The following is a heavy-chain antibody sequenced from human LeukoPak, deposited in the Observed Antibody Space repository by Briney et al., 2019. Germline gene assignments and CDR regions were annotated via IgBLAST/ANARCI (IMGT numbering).Heavy chain of an antibody. V-gene: IGHV3-33*06. CDR3: AKSLLTGYYYYYMDV. CDR2: IWYDGSNK. Sequence: SGGSLRLSCAASGFTFSSYGMHWVRQAPGKGLEWVAVIWYDGSNKYYADSVKGRFTISRDNSKNTLYLQMNSLRAEDTAVHYCAKSLLTGYYYYYMDVWGKGTTVTVSS. D-gene: IGHD2-8*02. CDR1: GFTFSSYG. J-gene: IGHJ6*03.